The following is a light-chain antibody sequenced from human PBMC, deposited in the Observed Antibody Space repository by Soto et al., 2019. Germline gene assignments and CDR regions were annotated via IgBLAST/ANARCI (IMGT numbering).Light chain of an antibody. V-gene: IGKV2-28*01. CDR1: QSLLHSNGYNY. CDR2: LGS. Sequence: DIVMTQSPVSLPVTPGEPASISCRSSQSLLHSNGYNYLEWYLQKPGQSPQLLIYLGSNRASGVPGRFSASASGTDFTLTISRVEAEDVGVYYCMGALQSPPTFGQGTRVEIK. CDR3: MGALQSPPT. J-gene: IGKJ1*01.